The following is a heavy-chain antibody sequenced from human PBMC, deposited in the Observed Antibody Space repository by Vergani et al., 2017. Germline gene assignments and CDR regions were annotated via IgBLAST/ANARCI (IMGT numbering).Heavy chain of an antibody. J-gene: IGHJ6*02. CDR3: ARGRSIAARPRGRYRYGMDV. D-gene: IGHD6-6*01. V-gene: IGHV4-34*01. CDR1: GGSFSGYY. Sequence: QVQLQQWGAGLLKPSETLSLTCAVYGGSFSGYYWSWIRQPPGKGLEWVGEINHSGSTNYNPSLKSRVTISVDTSKNQFSLKLSSVTAADTAVYYCARGRSIAARPRGRYRYGMDVWGQGTTVTVSS. CDR2: INHSGST.